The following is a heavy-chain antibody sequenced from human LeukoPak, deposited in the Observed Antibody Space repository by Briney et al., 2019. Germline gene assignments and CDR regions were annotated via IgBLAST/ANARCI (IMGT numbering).Heavy chain of an antibody. J-gene: IGHJ6*03. D-gene: IGHD6-6*01. V-gene: IGHV4-39*07. CDR3: GSGIAASGYYYMDV. Sequence: SETLSLTCTVSGGSISSSSYYWGWIRQPPGKGLEWIGSVYYSGSTYYNPSLKSRVTTPVDTSKNQFSLKLSSVTAADTAVYYCGSGIAASGYYYMDVWAKGPRSPSP. CDR1: GGSISSSSYY. CDR2: VYYSGST.